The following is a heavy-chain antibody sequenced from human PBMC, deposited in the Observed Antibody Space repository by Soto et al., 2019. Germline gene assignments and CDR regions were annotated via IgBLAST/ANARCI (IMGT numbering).Heavy chain of an antibody. CDR3: ARVAY. V-gene: IGHV3-21*06. CDR1: GFTFSRYS. J-gene: IGHJ4*02. Sequence: EVQLVESGGGLVKPGGSLRLSCVASGFTFSRYSINWFRQAPGKGLEWVSSISSGGNTKSYANSVKGRFTISRDNAKNSLYLEMNSLRPEDTAVYYCARVAYWGQGILVTVSS. CDR2: ISSGGNTK.